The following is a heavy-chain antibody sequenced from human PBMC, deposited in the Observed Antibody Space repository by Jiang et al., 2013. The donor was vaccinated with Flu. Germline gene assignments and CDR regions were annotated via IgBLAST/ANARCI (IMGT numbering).Heavy chain of an antibody. CDR3: AHRSTVVAPGGFEY. Sequence: PTPDPHADLHLLWVLTRATGGVGVGWIRQPPGKALEWLALIYWDDDKRYSPSLKSRLTITKDASKNQVVLTMTNMDPVDTATYYCAHRSTVVAPGGFEYWGRGTLVTVSS. CDR2: IYWDDDK. V-gene: IGHV2-5*02. J-gene: IGHJ4*02. CDR1: VLTRATGGVG. D-gene: IGHD4-23*01.